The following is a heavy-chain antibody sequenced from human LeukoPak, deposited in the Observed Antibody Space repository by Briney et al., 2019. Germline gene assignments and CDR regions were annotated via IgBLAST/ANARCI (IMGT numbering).Heavy chain of an antibody. CDR1: GYPFTAYY. D-gene: IGHD4-23*01. J-gene: IGHJ4*02. CDR2: INPNSGAT. CDR3: ARERGDYGGDAQFDY. V-gene: IGHV1-2*02. Sequence: ASVTVSCKASGYPFTAYYMHWVRHAPGQGLEWMGWINPNSGATNYAQKFQGRVTMTRDTSISTAYMELSRLRSDDTALYYCARERGDYGGDAQFDYWGQGTLVTVSS.